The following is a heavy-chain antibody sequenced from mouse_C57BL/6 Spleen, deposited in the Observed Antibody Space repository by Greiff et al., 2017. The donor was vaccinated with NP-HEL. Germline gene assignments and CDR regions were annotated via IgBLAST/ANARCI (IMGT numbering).Heavy chain of an antibody. D-gene: IGHD1-1*01. V-gene: IGHV1-64*01. CDR2: IHPNSGST. CDR1: GYTFTSYW. J-gene: IGHJ4*01. Sequence: QVQLQQPGAELVKPGASVKLSCKASGYTFTSYWMHWVKQRPGQGLEWIGMIHPNSGSTNYNEKFKSKATLTVDKSSSTAYMQLSSLTSEDSAVYYCASTVGGGYAMDYWGQGTSVTVSS. CDR3: ASTVGGGYAMDY.